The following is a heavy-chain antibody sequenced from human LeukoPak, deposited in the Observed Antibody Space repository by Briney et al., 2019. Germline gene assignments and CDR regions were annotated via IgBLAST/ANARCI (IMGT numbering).Heavy chain of an antibody. CDR2: ISYDGSRK. J-gene: IGHJ3*02. V-gene: IGHV3-30*18. CDR3: AKYAYNWNAPDGFDM. D-gene: IGHD1-1*01. Sequence: GGALRLSCAASGFTFRSYSMNGVRPAPGKGRGGVAVISYDGSRKHYGDSVKGRFTISRDNSESTLFLQMNSLRTDDTSVYFCAKYAYNWNAPDGFDMWGQGTMVIVSS. CDR1: GFTFRSYS.